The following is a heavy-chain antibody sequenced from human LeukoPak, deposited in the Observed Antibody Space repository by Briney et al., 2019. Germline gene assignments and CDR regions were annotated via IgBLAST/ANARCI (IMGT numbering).Heavy chain of an antibody. V-gene: IGHV4-38-2*02. CDR3: TRCQWGPVDDS. Sequence: SETLSLTCTVSNYSISSGYHWAWIRQPPGKGLEWIATIYHSGTTSYNPSLQSRVTISVDTSTNQFSLEVRSVKAADTAVYFCTRCQWGPVDDSWGQGTLVTVSS. D-gene: IGHD1-26*01. CDR1: NYSISSGYH. J-gene: IGHJ4*02. CDR2: IYHSGTT.